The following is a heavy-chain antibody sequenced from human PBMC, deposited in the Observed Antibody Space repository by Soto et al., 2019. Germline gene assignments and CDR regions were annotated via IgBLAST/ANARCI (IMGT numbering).Heavy chain of an antibody. J-gene: IGHJ6*02. CDR2: IKSDGSEK. CDR3: ARGRGLDV. CDR1: GFTFSSVW. V-gene: IGHV3-7*01. Sequence: QPGGSLRLSCATSGFTFSSVWMSWVRQAPGKGLEWVANIKSDGSEKYYVDFVKGRFTISRDNAKNSLDLLMNSLRPDDTAMYYCARGRGLDVWGQGTTVTVSS.